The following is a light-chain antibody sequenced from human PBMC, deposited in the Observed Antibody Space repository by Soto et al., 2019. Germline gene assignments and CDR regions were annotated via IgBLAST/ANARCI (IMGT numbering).Light chain of an antibody. V-gene: IGLV2-14*01. CDR1: SSDVGGHNY. Sequence: QSALTQPASVSGSPGQSITISCTGSSSDVGGHNYVSWYQHHPGKAPKLMIYEVNNRPSGVSNRFSGSKSDNTASLTISGLQAEDEADYYCTSYARRNVPGVFGGGTKLTVL. CDR3: TSYARRNVPGV. J-gene: IGLJ3*02. CDR2: EVN.